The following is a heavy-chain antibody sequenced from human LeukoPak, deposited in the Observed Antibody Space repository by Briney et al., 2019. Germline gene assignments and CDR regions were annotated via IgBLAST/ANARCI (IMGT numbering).Heavy chain of an antibody. CDR3: ATRGDSSGYRAFDI. CDR2: IYPGDSDA. CDR1: GYSFTSYW. V-gene: IGHV5-51*01. Sequence: GESLKISCKGSGYSFTSYWIGWVRQMPGKGLEWMGIIYPGDSDARHSPSFQGQVTISPAKSTSTAYLQWSSLKASDTAMYYCATRGDSSGYRAFDIWGQGTMVTVSS. D-gene: IGHD3-22*01. J-gene: IGHJ3*02.